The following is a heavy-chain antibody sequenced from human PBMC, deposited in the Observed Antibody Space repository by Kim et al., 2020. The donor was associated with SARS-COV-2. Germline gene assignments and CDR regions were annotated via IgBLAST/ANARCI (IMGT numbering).Heavy chain of an antibody. CDR1: GFTFSSYA. D-gene: IGHD3-10*01. CDR2: ISYDGSNT. J-gene: IGHJ4*02. Sequence: GGSLRLSCAASGFTFSSYAMHWVRQAPGKGLEWVAVISYDGSNTYYADPVKGRFTISRDNSKNTLYLQMNSLRAEDTAVYYCARARSGSYLSDFDYWGQGTLVTVSS. V-gene: IGHV3-30-3*01. CDR3: ARARSGSYLSDFDY.